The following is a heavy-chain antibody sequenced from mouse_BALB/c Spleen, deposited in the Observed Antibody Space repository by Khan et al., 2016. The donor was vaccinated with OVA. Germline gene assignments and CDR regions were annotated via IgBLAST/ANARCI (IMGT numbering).Heavy chain of an antibody. CDR3: ARRNYFGYTFAY. V-gene: IGHV1-77*01. CDR2: ISPGSGDT. J-gene: IGHJ3*01. Sequence: QVQLQQSGAELARPGASVKLSCKASGYTFTDYYINWVKQRTGQGLEWIGEISPGSGDTYYNERFKGKATLTADKSSSTAYMQLSSLTFYASAVYFCARRNYFGYTFAYWGQGTLVTVSA. CDR1: GYTFTDYY. D-gene: IGHD1-2*01.